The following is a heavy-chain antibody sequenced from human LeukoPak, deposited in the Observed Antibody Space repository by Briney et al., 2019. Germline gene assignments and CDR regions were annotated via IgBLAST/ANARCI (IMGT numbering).Heavy chain of an antibody. CDR3: ARSSALDAFDI. V-gene: IGHV5-51*01. CDR2: IYPDDSDT. CDR1: GYSFTSYW. J-gene: IGHJ3*02. Sequence: GESLKISCKGSGYSFTSYWIGWVRQMPGKGLEWMGIIYPDDSDTRYSPSFQGQVTISADKSINSVYLQWSSLKASDTAMYYCARSSALDAFDIWGQGTMVTVSS.